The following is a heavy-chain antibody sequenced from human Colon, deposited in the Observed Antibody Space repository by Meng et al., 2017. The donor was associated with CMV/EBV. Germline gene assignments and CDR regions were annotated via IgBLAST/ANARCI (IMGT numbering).Heavy chain of an antibody. D-gene: IGHD6-13*01. CDR2: IYYSGST. V-gene: IGHV4-39*01. Sequence: FSGGSISSSSYYWGWIRQPPGKGLEWIGSIYYSGSTYYNPSLKSRVTISVDTSKNQFSLKLSSVTAADTAVYYCVKQQLVLFFFDYWGQGTLVTVSS. CDR1: GGSISSSSYY. CDR3: VKQQLVLFFFDY. J-gene: IGHJ4*02.